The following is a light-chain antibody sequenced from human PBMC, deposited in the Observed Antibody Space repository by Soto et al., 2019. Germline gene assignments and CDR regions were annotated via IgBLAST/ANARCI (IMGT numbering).Light chain of an antibody. J-gene: IGLJ2*01. Sequence: QSALTQPRSVSGSPGQSVTISCTGTSSDVGGYHYVSWYHRHPGKAPKLMIYDVNKRPSGVPDRFSGSKSGNTASLTISGLQAEDEADYYCCSYAGSYTFVVFGGGTKLTVL. CDR3: CSYAGSYTFVV. CDR2: DVN. CDR1: SSDVGGYHY. V-gene: IGLV2-11*01.